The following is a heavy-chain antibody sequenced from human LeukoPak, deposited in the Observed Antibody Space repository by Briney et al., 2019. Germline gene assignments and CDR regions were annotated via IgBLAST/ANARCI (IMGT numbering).Heavy chain of an antibody. CDR2: IYYSGST. V-gene: IGHV4-59*01. Sequence: SETLSLTCTISGGSISTYYWSWIRQPPGKGLEWIGYIYYSGSTNYNPSLKSRVTISVDTSKNQFSLKLSSVTAADTAVYYCARTLTWFDPWGQGTLVTVSS. CDR3: ARTLTWFDP. J-gene: IGHJ5*02. CDR1: GGSISTYY.